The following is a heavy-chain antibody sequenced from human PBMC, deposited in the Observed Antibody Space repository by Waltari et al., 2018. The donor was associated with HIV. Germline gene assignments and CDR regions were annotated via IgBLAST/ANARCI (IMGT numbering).Heavy chain of an antibody. CDR1: GFTFSDYY. D-gene: IGHD6-19*01. Sequence: QVQLVESGGGLVNPGGSLRLSCATSGFTFSDYYMTWIRQAPGKGLEWGSYIRSDTDSIYYADSVKGRFTISRDNAKNSLYLQMNRLSVEDTAVYYCSRLKYSSGFCDYWGQGALGTVSS. CDR2: IRSDTDSI. J-gene: IGHJ4*02. CDR3: SRLKYSSGFCDY. V-gene: IGHV3-11*01.